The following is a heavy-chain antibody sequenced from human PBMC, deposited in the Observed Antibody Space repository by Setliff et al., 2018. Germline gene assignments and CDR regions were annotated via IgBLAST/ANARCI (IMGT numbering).Heavy chain of an antibody. J-gene: IGHJ4*02. CDR2: INRNGGRI. CDR3: AKDNGKGHLYLLEGYFDY. D-gene: IGHD2-15*01. V-gene: IGHV3-20*04. CDR1: GFTFSSYA. Sequence: PGGSLRLSCAASGFTFSSYAMSWVRQAPGKGLEWVSGINRNGGRISYADSVKGRFTVSRDNAKNSLSLQMNSLRAEDTALYYCAKDNGKGHLYLLEGYFDYWGQGALVTVSS.